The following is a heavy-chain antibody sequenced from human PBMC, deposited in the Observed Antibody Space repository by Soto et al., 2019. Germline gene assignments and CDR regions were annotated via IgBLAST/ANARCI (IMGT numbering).Heavy chain of an antibody. J-gene: IGHJ6*02. Sequence: QVQLQESGSGLVKPSQTLSVTCAVSGGSMSSGGHSWSWIRQSPEKGLEWIGCIYATGKTYYNPSHRSRVTISVDTSKNLFSLNVTSVTAADTAVYYCARAPPGPSPRWDVWGQGTTVTVSS. V-gene: IGHV4-30-2*06. CDR3: ARAPPGPSPRWDV. CDR2: IYATGKT. D-gene: IGHD3-10*01. CDR1: GGSMSSGGHS.